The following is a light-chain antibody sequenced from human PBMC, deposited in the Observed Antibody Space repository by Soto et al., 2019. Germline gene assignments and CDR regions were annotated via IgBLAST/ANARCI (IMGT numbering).Light chain of an antibody. CDR2: DTN. J-gene: IGLJ3*02. V-gene: IGLV7-46*01. CDR1: TGAVTSGHY. CDR3: LLSYSGSWV. Sequence: QAVVTQEPSPTVSPGGTVTLTCGSSTGAVTSGHYPFWFQQRPGQAPRTLIYDTNNKHSWTPARFSGSLLGGKAALTLSGAQPEDEAEYFCLLSYSGSWVFGGGTKLTVL.